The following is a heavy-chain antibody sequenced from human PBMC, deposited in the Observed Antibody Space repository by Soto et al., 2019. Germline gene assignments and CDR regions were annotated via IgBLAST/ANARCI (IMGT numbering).Heavy chain of an antibody. Sequence: PGGSLRLSYAASGFTFSNYAMNCVRQAPGKGLEWVSGITGGGDSTFYADSVKGRFTISRANSKSTLFLQMTSLRSEDTAIYYCLKYYAGQAVWARGTTVCVSS. J-gene: IGHJ6*02. CDR1: GFTFSNYA. CDR2: ITGGGDST. CDR3: LKYYAGQAV. D-gene: IGHD3-10*01. V-gene: IGHV3-23*01.